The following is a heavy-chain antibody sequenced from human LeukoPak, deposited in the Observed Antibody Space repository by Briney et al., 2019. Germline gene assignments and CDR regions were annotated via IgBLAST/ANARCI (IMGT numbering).Heavy chain of an antibody. CDR2: ISSSSSYI. J-gene: IGHJ4*02. D-gene: IGHD3-10*01. CDR3: ARDSLNGELLRF. Sequence: GGSLRLSCAASGFTFSSYSMNWVRQAPGKGLGWVSSISSSSSYIYYADSVKGRFTISRDNAKNSLYLQMNSLRAEDTAVYYCARDSLNGELLRFRGQGTLVTVSS. CDR1: GFTFSSYS. V-gene: IGHV3-21*01.